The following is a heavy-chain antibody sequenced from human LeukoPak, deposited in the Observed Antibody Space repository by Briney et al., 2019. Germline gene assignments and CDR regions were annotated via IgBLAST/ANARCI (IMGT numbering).Heavy chain of an antibody. CDR1: AFTFGSYG. CDR2: IRYDGSNK. CDR3: AKGDFYGSGRDYYYYMDV. D-gene: IGHD3-10*01. V-gene: IGHV3-30*02. J-gene: IGHJ6*03. Sequence: GGSLRLSCAASAFTFGSYGMHWVRQAPGKGLDWVAFIRYDGSNKYYGDSVKGRFTISRDNSKNTLYLQMNSLRAEDTAVYNCAKGDFYGSGRDYYYYMDVWGKGTTVTISS.